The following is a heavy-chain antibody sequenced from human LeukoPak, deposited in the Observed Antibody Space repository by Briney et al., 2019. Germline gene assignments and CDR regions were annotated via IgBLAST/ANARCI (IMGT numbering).Heavy chain of an antibody. Sequence: PSETLSLTCAVYGGSFSGYYWSWIRQPPGKGLEWIGEINHSGSTNYNPSLKSRVTISVDTSKNQFSLKLSSVTAADTAVYYCAKKKDGYNYNDAFDIWGQGTMVTVSS. CDR1: GGSFSGYY. V-gene: IGHV4-34*01. J-gene: IGHJ3*02. CDR2: INHSGST. CDR3: AKKKDGYNYNDAFDI. D-gene: IGHD5-12*01.